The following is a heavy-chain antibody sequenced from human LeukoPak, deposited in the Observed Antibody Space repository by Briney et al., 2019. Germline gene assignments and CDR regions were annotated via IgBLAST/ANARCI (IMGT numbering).Heavy chain of an antibody. Sequence: SETLSLTCTVSGGSISSSSYYWGWIRQPPGKGLEWVGSIYYSGNTDYNPSLKSRVTISVDTSKNQFSLKLSSVTAADTAVYYCASSTTMARGDLHDAFDMWGQGTMVTVSS. CDR1: GGSISSSSYY. CDR2: IYYSGNT. D-gene: IGHD3-10*01. V-gene: IGHV4-39*01. CDR3: ASSTTMARGDLHDAFDM. J-gene: IGHJ3*02.